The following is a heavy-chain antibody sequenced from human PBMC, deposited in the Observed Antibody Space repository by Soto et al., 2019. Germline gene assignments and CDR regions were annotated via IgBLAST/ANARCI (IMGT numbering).Heavy chain of an antibody. CDR1: GDSISSRSYY. V-gene: IGHV4-39*01. J-gene: IGHJ4*02. Sequence: WETLSLTCTVTGDSISSRSYYWGWIRQPPGKGLEWIGSIYYSGSTYNNPSLRSRVSMSIDTSKDQFSLNLRSVTAADTAVYYCASPRQGNYDFLSGYYALDYWGQGTLVTVSS. D-gene: IGHD3-3*01. CDR3: ASPRQGNYDFLSGYYALDY. CDR2: IYYSGST.